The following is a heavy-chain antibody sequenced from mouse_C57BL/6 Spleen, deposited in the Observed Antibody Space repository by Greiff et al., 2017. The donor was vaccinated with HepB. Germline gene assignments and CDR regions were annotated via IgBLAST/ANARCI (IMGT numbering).Heavy chain of an antibody. D-gene: IGHD1-2*01. CDR3: ARTARIKY. Sequence: EVKLQESGPGLVKPSQSLSLTCTVTGYSITSGYGWNWTRQLPGNKREWRGHISYSGSTNYNPSLKSRISITRDTSKNQFFLQLNSVTTEDTATYYCARTARIKYWGQGTTLTVSS. J-gene: IGHJ2*01. CDR2: ISYSGST. CDR1: GYSITSGYG. V-gene: IGHV3-2*02.